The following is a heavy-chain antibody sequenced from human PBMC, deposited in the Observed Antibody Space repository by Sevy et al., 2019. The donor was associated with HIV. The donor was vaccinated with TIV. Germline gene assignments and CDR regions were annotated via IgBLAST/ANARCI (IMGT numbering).Heavy chain of an antibody. CDR2: ISSSGSTI. CDR3: ARDATGDFDY. V-gene: IGHV3-48*02. Sequence: GGSLRLSCAASGFTFSTYTMNWVRQAPGKGLEWVSYISSSGSTIYYADSVKGRFTISIDNAKNSLYLQMNSLRDEDTAVYYCARDATGDFDYWGQGALVTVSS. D-gene: IGHD4-17*01. J-gene: IGHJ4*02. CDR1: GFTFSTYT.